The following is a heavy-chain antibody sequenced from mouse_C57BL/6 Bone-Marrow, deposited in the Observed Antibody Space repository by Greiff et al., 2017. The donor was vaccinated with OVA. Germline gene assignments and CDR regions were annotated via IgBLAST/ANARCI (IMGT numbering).Heavy chain of an antibody. CDR2: IRLKSDNYAT. D-gene: IGHD2-12*01. J-gene: IGHJ4*01. CDR3: TGFYYSQYYYAMDY. V-gene: IGHV6-3*01. CDR1: GFTFSNYW. Sequence: EVKLMESGGGLVQPGGSMKLSCVASGFTFSNYWMNWVRQSPEKGLEWVAQIRLKSDNYATHYAESVKGRFTISRDDSKSSVYLQMNNLRAEDTGIYYCTGFYYSQYYYAMDYWGQGTSVTVSS.